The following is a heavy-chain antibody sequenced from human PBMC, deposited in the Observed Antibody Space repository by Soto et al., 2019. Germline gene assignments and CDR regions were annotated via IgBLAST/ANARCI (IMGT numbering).Heavy chain of an antibody. CDR2: IDWDDDK. D-gene: IGHD5-18*01. CDR1: GFSLSTSGMC. CDR3: ARTLTGKRGYSYGRPYDY. J-gene: IGHJ4*02. V-gene: IGHV2-70*11. Sequence: SGPTLVNPTQTLTLTCTFSGFSLSTSGMCVSWIRQPPGKALEWLARIDWDDDKYYSTSLKTRLTISKDTSKNQVVLTMTNMDPVDTATYYCARTLTGKRGYSYGRPYDYWGQGTLVTVSS.